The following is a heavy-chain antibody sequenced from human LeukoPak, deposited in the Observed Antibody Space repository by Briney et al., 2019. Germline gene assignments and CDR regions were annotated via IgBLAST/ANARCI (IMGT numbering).Heavy chain of an antibody. Sequence: GGSLRLSCAASGFTFSNAWMSWVRQAPGKGLEWVGRIKSKTDGGTTDYAAPVKGRFTISRDDSKNTLYLQMNSLKTEDTAVYYCTTATLRYCGGDSYSGRYYFDYWGQGTLVTVSS. CDR1: GFTFSNAW. V-gene: IGHV3-15*01. CDR3: TTATLRYCGGDSYSGRYYFDY. CDR2: IKSKTDGGTT. J-gene: IGHJ4*02. D-gene: IGHD2-21*02.